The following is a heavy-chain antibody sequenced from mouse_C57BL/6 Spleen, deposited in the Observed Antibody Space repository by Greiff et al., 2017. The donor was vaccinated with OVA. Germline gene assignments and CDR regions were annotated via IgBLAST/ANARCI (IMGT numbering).Heavy chain of an antibody. CDR3: ARTTGNYFDY. J-gene: IGHJ2*01. V-gene: IGHV1-63*01. Sequence: VQLVESGAELVRPGTSVKMSCKASGYTFTNYWIGWAKQRPGHGLEWIGDIYPGGGYTNYNEKFKGKATLTADKSSSTAYMQFSSLTSEDSAIYYCARTTGNYFDYWGQGTTLTVSS. CDR1: GYTFTNYW. CDR2: IYPGGGYT. D-gene: IGHD4-1*02.